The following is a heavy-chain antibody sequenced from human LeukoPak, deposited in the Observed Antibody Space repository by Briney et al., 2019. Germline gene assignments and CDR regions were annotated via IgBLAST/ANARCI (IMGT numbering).Heavy chain of an antibody. Sequence: PSETLSLTCTVSGGSISSSSYYWGWIRQPPGKGLEWIGSIYYSGSTNYNPSLKSRVTISVDTSKNQFSLKLSSVTAADTAVYYCARGQGLQFPAFDIWGQGTMVTVSS. CDR1: GGSISSSSYY. CDR2: IYYSGST. CDR3: ARGQGLQFPAFDI. D-gene: IGHD5-24*01. V-gene: IGHV4-39*07. J-gene: IGHJ3*02.